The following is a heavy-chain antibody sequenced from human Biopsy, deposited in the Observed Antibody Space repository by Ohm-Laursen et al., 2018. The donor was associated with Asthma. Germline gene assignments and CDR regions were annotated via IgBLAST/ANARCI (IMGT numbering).Heavy chain of an antibody. CDR3: AREVSTVDYGCYYFAMDV. D-gene: IGHD4-17*01. V-gene: IGHV1-69*13. J-gene: IGHJ6*02. Sequence: GASVKVSCKASGGTFSRYAISWVRQAPGQGLEWMGGIIPVFGTSNYAQKFQGRVTFTADGSTSSAYMELSSLTSEDSAVYYCAREVSTVDYGCYYFAMDVWGQGTTVTVSS. CDR1: GGTFSRYA. CDR2: IIPVFGTS.